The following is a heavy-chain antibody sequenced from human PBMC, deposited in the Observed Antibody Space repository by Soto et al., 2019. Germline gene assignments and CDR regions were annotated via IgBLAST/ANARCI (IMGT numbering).Heavy chain of an antibody. D-gene: IGHD3-3*01. CDR1: GFTFSSYV. CDR3: AKDRNWSLPFDP. V-gene: IGHV3-23*01. J-gene: IGHJ5*02. Sequence: GGSLRLSCAASGFTFSSYVMSWVRQAPGKGLEWVSSIRGSGGSTYYADSVKGRFSISRDNSKNTLCLQMNSLRAEDTAVYYCAKDRNWSLPFDPWGQGTLVTVSS. CDR2: IRGSGGST.